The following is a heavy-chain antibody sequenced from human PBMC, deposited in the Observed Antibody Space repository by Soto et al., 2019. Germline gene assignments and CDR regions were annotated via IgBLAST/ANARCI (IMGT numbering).Heavy chain of an antibody. CDR3: ARDSASYSSSSGSYWYFDL. D-gene: IGHD6-6*01. V-gene: IGHV3-48*02. Sequence: GGSLRLSCAASGFTFSSYSMNWVRQAPGKGLEWVSYTSSGSATIHYADSVKGRFTISRDNAKNSLYLQMNRLRDEDTAVYYCARDSASYSSSSGSYWYFDLWGRGTLVTVSS. CDR2: TSSGSATI. J-gene: IGHJ2*01. CDR1: GFTFSSYS.